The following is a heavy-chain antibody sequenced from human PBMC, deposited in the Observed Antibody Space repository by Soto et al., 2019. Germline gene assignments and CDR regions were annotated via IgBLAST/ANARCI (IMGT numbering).Heavy chain of an antibody. Sequence: PSETLSLTCSVSGDSISNSRFYWAWIRQPPGEGLEWIGSIYHTGNAYYNPSLKSRGTISVDTSKNQFSLKLTSVTAADAALYYCARDFLDSSDYTTTWFDPWGQGTLVTVSS. D-gene: IGHD3-22*01. CDR2: IYHTGNA. CDR3: ARDFLDSSDYTTTWFDP. V-gene: IGHV4-39*01. J-gene: IGHJ5*02. CDR1: GDSISNSRFY.